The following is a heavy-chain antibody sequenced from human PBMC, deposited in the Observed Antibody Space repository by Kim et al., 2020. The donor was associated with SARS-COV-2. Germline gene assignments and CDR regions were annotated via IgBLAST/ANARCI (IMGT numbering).Heavy chain of an antibody. D-gene: IGHD2-2*01. CDR2: IWYDGSNK. Sequence: GGSLRLSCAASGFTFSSYGMHWVRQAPGKGLEWVAVIWYDGSNKYYADSVKGRFTISRDNSKNTLYLQMNSLRAEDTAVYYCARDGVVVVPAAMYYYMDVWGKGPRSPSP. J-gene: IGHJ6*03. CDR1: GFTFSSYG. CDR3: ARDGVVVVPAAMYYYMDV. V-gene: IGHV3-33*01.